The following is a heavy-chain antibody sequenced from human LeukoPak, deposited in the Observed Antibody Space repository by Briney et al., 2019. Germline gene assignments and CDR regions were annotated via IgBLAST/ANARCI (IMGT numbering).Heavy chain of an antibody. Sequence: SETLSLTCTVSGASVSAYYWTWIRQPPGKRLEWLGYIHYSGSTNYNPSLNSQVTMSLDASKNQFSLKLSSVSAADTAVYYCVQVRLAGLFDPWGQGTLVTVSS. CDR3: VQVRLAGLFDP. V-gene: IGHV4-59*02. D-gene: IGHD3-3*02. CDR1: GASVSAYY. CDR2: IHYSGST. J-gene: IGHJ5*02.